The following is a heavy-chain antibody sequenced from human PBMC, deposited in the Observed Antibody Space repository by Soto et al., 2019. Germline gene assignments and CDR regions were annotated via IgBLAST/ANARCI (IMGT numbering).Heavy chain of an antibody. CDR3: ARDTDYYGSGSYYVNFDY. CDR2: IWYDGSNK. D-gene: IGHD3-10*01. J-gene: IGHJ4*02. V-gene: IGHV3-33*01. CDR1: GFTFSSYG. Sequence: QVQLVESGGGVVQPGRSLRLSCAASGFTFSSYGMHWVRQAPGKGLEWVAVIWYDGSNKYYADSVKGRFTISRDNSKKTLYLQMNSLRAEDTAVYYCARDTDYYGSGSYYVNFDYWGQGTLVTVSS.